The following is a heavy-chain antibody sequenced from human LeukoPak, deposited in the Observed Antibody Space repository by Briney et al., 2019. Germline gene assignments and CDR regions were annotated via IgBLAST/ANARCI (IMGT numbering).Heavy chain of an antibody. Sequence: PSETLSLTCTVSSRSNRGYYWSWIRHPPGKGLECIGFIYYSWSTNYNPSLKSRVNISVDPSKNQFSLKLRSVTAADTAVYYCAKQAFCSSATCNPFDYWGQGTLVTVSS. CDR2: IYYSWST. CDR3: AKQAFCSSATCNPFDY. J-gene: IGHJ4*02. CDR1: SRSNRGYY. V-gene: IGHV4-59*08. D-gene: IGHD2-2*01.